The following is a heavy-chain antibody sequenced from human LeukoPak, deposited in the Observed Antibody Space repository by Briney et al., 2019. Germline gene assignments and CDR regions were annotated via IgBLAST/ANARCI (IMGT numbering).Heavy chain of an antibody. D-gene: IGHD3-9*01. Sequence: GGSLRLSCAASGFTFSSYGMNWVRQAPGKGLEWVAVISYDGSNKYYAGSVKGRFTISRDNSKNTLYLQMNSLRAEDTAVYYCAKDPGLRYFDWYLGYWGQGTLVTVSS. J-gene: IGHJ4*02. CDR1: GFTFSSYG. CDR3: AKDPGLRYFDWYLGY. V-gene: IGHV3-30*18. CDR2: ISYDGSNK.